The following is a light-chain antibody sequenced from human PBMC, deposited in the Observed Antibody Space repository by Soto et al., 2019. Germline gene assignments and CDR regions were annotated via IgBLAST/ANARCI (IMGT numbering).Light chain of an antibody. Sequence: DIQMTQSPSTLSASVGDRVTITCRASQSASTFLAWYQQKPGQAPKLLIYAASSLQSGVPSRFSGSGSGTDFTLAISSLQPEDFATYYCQQSDSIPITFGQGTRLEIK. CDR2: AAS. CDR1: QSASTF. CDR3: QQSDSIPIT. V-gene: IGKV1-39*01. J-gene: IGKJ5*01.